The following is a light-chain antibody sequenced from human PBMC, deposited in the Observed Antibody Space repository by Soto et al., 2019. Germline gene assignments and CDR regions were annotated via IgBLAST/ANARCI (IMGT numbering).Light chain of an antibody. Sequence: EIVMTQAPATLSVSPGERATLSCRASQSCSSNLAWYQQRPGQAPRLLIYGASTSATGIPARFSGSVSGKAFTLTISSLQSEDFAVYYCQQCNSWPRTFGQGTTVEIK. CDR1: QSCSSN. CDR3: QQCNSWPRT. V-gene: IGKV3-15*01. J-gene: IGKJ1*01. CDR2: GAS.